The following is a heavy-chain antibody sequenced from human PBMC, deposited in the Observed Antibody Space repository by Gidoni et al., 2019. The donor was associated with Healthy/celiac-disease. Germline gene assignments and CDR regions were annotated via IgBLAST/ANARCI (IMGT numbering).Heavy chain of an antibody. J-gene: IGHJ4*02. Sequence: QVQLVESGGGVVQPGRSLRLSCAASGFPFSSYAMHWVRQAPGKGLEWVAVISYDGSNKYYADSVKGRFTISRDNSKNTLYLQMNSLRAEDTAVYYCARGEVGATTGWVYWGQGTLVTVSS. D-gene: IGHD1-26*01. CDR2: ISYDGSNK. CDR3: ARGEVGATTGWVY. V-gene: IGHV3-30-3*01. CDR1: GFPFSSYA.